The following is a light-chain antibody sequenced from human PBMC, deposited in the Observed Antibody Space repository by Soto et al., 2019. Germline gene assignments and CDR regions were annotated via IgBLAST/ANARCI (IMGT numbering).Light chain of an antibody. V-gene: IGKV3D-15*01. CDR3: QQYNNWPRT. CDR1: QSIRSN. J-gene: IGKJ3*01. Sequence: EIVMTQSPATLSVSPGERATLSCRASQSIRSNLAWYQQKPGQAPSLLLYGVSTRATGIPTRFSGSGSGTEFTLTISSLQSEDFAIYYCQQYNNWPRTFGPGTRVDFK. CDR2: GVS.